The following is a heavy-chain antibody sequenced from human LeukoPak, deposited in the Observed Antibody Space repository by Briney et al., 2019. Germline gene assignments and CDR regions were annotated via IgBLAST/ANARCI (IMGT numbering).Heavy chain of an antibody. J-gene: IGHJ5*02. V-gene: IGHV3-23*01. CDR2: ISGGGGST. D-gene: IGHD1-1*01. CDR3: AKRFTTGTTNWFDP. Sequence: GGTLRLSCAASGFTFSSYGMSWVRQAPGKGLEWVSTISGGGGSTYYADSVKGRFTISRDNSKDTLYLQMNSLRAEDTAVYYRAKRFTTGTTNWFDPWGQGTLVTVSS. CDR1: GFTFSSYG.